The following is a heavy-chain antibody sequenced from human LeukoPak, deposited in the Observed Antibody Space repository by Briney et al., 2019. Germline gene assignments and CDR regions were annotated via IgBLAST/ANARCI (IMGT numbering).Heavy chain of an antibody. Sequence: PGGSLRLSCAASGLTFSDHAMGWVRQAPGKGLEWVSVIYSGGSTYYADSVKGRFTISRHNSKNTLYLQMNSLRAEDTAVYYCASSSSAVHFDYWGQGTLVTVSS. CDR3: ASSSSAVHFDY. J-gene: IGHJ4*02. V-gene: IGHV3-53*04. CDR2: IYSGGST. D-gene: IGHD2-2*01. CDR1: GLTFSDHA.